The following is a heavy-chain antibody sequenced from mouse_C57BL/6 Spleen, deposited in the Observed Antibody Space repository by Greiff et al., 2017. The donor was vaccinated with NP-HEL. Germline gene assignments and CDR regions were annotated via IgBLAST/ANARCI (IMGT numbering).Heavy chain of an antibody. D-gene: IGHD2-4*01. J-gene: IGHJ2*01. CDR3: TIYYDYDGGYFDY. CDR1: GFTFSNYW. CDR2: IRLKSDNYAT. Sequence: EVQLQESGGGLVQPGGSMKLSCVASGFTFSNYWMNWVRQSPEKGLEWVAQIRLKSDNYATHYAESVKGRFTISRDDSKSSVYLQMNNLSAEDTGIYYCTIYYDYDGGYFDYWGQGTTLTVSS. V-gene: IGHV6-3*01.